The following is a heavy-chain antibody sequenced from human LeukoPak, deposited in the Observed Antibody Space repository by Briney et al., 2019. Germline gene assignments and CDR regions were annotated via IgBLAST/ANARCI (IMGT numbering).Heavy chain of an antibody. J-gene: IGHJ5*02. CDR3: ARELMVRGVIHWFDP. Sequence: APVKVSCKASGYTFTGYYMHWVRQAPGQGLEWMGWINPNSGGTNYAQKFQGRVTMTRDTSISTAYMELSRLRSDDTAVYYCARELMVRGVIHWFDPWGQGTLVTVSS. CDR1: GYTFTGYY. V-gene: IGHV1-2*02. CDR2: INPNSGGT. D-gene: IGHD3-10*01.